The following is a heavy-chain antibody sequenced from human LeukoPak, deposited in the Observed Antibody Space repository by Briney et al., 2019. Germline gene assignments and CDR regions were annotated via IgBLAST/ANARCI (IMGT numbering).Heavy chain of an antibody. CDR2: IYYSGST. Sequence: SETLSLTCTVSGGSISSYYWGWIRQPPGKGLEWIGSIYYSGSTYYNPSLKSRVTISVDTSKNQFSLKLSSVTAADTAVYYCARDGDYGDYIDYWGQGTLVTVSS. D-gene: IGHD4-17*01. V-gene: IGHV4-39*07. CDR1: GGSISSYY. CDR3: ARDGDYGDYIDY. J-gene: IGHJ4*02.